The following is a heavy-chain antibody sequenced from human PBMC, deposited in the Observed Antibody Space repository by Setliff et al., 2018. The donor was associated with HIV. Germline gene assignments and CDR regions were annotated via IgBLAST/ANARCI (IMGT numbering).Heavy chain of an antibody. Sequence: PSETLSLTCAAFGDSFKSGYYWGWVRQPPRKTLQWLGRVFYRGGAYYNPSLKTRLTMSLDTSKNQFSLNLTSVTAADTAVYFCARAKTTGSFFDKIHAAFNVWGPGTLVTVS. J-gene: IGHJ3*01. CDR1: GDSFKSGYY. CDR3: ARAKTTGSFFDKIHAAFNV. D-gene: IGHD4-17*01. V-gene: IGHV4-38-2*01. CDR2: VFYRGGA.